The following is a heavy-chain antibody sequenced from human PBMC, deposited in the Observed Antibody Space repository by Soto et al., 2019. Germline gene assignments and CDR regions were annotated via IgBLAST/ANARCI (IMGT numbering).Heavy chain of an antibody. CDR1: GFTFSSYG. Sequence: PGGSLRLSCAASGFTFSSYGMHWVRQAPGKGLEWVAVIWYDGSNKYYADSVKGRFTISRDNSKNTLYLQMNSLRAEDTAVYYCARDYDSSGYPRYYFDHWGQGT. V-gene: IGHV3-33*01. J-gene: IGHJ4*02. CDR2: IWYDGSNK. CDR3: ARDYDSSGYPRYYFDH. D-gene: IGHD3-22*01.